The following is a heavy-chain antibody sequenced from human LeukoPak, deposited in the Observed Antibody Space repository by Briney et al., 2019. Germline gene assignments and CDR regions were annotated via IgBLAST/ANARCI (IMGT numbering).Heavy chain of an antibody. CDR3: AAAGRSYCSGGTCYSDLNDAFDI. J-gene: IGHJ3*02. CDR2: IDPNSGGT. D-gene: IGHD2-15*01. CDR1: GYTFTDYY. V-gene: IGHV1-2*02. Sequence: ASVKVSCKASGYTFTDYYLHWVRQAPGQGLEWMGWIDPNSGGTNYAQNFQGRVTMTRDASISTAYMELSRLRSDDTAIYYCAAAGRSYCSGGTCYSDLNDAFDIWGQGTMVTISS.